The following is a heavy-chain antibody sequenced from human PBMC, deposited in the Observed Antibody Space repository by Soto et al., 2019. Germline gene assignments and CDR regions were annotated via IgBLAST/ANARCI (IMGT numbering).Heavy chain of an antibody. CDR2: ISYDGSNK. CDR3: ARSFYSSNYYYYYGMDV. CDR1: GFTFSSYA. J-gene: IGHJ6*02. Sequence: GGSLRLSCAASGFTFSSYAMHWVRQAPGKGLEWVAVISYDGSNKYYADSVKGRFTISRDNSKNTLYLQMNSLRAEDTAVYYCARSFYSSNYYYYYGMDVWGQGTTVTVSS. D-gene: IGHD6-13*01. V-gene: IGHV3-30-3*01.